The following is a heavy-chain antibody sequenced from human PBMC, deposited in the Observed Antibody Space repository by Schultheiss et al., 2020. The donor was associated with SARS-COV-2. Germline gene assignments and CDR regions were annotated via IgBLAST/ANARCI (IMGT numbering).Heavy chain of an antibody. D-gene: IGHD2-2*02. CDR1: GFTFSSYE. Sequence: GGSLTLSCAASGFTFSSYEMSWVRLAPGKGLDWVSVIYSGGNTYYADSVKGRFTISRDNSRNMLFLQMNSLRAEDTAVYYCARDDLPYCISTTCYIAWIYWGQGAPVTV. CDR3: ARDDLPYCISTTCYIAWIY. V-gene: IGHV3-66*02. CDR2: IYSGGNT. J-gene: IGHJ4*02.